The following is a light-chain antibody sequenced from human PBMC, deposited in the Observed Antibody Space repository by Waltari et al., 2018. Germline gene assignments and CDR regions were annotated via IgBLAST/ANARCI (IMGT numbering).Light chain of an antibody. CDR3: QQSYSTRLFT. V-gene: IGKV1-39*01. CDR2: AAS. Sequence: DIQMTQSPSSLSASVGDRVTITCRASQSISSYLNWYQQKPRKAPKLLIYAASSLQSGVPSRFSGSGSGTDFTLTISSLQPEDFATYYCQQSYSTRLFTFGPGTKVDIK. CDR1: QSISSY. J-gene: IGKJ3*01.